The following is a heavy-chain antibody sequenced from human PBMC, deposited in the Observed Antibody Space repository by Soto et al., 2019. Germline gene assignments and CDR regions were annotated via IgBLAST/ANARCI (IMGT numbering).Heavy chain of an antibody. CDR3: ARAHLDSSGWNFDY. V-gene: IGHV1-3*01. CDR2: IKAGNGYT. Sequence: QVQFVQSGAEVKKPGASVKVSCKASGYIFTNYAVHWVRQAPGQRPELMGWIKAGNGYTRYSEKFPGRVAMTRDTSARKVYMERSSLRSEDTAVYYCARAHLDSSGWNFDYWGQGTLVTVSS. D-gene: IGHD6-19*01. J-gene: IGHJ4*02. CDR1: GYIFTNYA.